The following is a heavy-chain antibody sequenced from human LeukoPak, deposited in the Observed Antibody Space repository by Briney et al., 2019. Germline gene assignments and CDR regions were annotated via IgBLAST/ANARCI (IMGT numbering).Heavy chain of an antibody. CDR1: GFTFSTHG. J-gene: IGHJ4*02. Sequence: PGGSLRLSCAASGFTFSTHGMHWVRQAPGKGLEWVAQIWFDGSNIYYADSVRGRFTISRDNSKNTLYLQMNSLRAEDTAIYYCTIDGCGGACYLDYWCQGTLVTVSS. D-gene: IGHD2-21*02. V-gene: IGHV3-33*03. CDR2: IWFDGSNI. CDR3: TIDGCGGACYLDY.